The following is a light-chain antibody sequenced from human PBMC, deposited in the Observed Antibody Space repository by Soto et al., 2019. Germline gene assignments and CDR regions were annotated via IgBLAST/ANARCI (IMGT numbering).Light chain of an antibody. V-gene: IGLV6-57*02. CDR1: SGSIASGY. CDR2: EDN. J-gene: IGLJ2*01. Sequence: NFMLTQPHSVSESPGKTVTISCTGSSGSIASGYVQWYQQRPGSAPTTLIYEDNQRPAGVPDRFSGSIDSSSNSASLTISGLRPEDEADYYCQSSDGNNMVCGGGTKLTVL. CDR3: QSSDGNNMV.